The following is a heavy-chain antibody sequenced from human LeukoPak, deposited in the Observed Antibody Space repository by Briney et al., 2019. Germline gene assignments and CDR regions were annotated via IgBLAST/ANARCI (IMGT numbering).Heavy chain of an antibody. CDR1: GFTSSNHW. D-gene: IGHD2-15*01. CDR3: ARSYCSGGRCYFDY. V-gene: IGHV3-20*04. Sequence: GGSLRLSCAASGFTSSNHWMNWVRQPPGKGLEWVSGINWSGGSTGYADSVKGRFTISRDNAKKSLFLQMNSLRVEDTAFYYCARSYCSGGRCYFDYWGQGTLVTVSS. CDR2: INWSGGST. J-gene: IGHJ4*02.